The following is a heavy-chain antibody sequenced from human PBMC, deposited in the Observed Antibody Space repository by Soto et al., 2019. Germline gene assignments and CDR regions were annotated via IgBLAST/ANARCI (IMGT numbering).Heavy chain of an antibody. CDR1: GYTFTSYG. CDR3: AREHPIFGVVIGSLFDY. J-gene: IGHJ4*02. D-gene: IGHD3-3*01. V-gene: IGHV1-18*01. CDR2: ISAYNGNT. Sequence: QVQLVQSGAEVKKPGASVKVSCKASGYTFTSYGISWVRQAPGQGLEWMGWISAYNGNTNYAQKLQGRVTMTTDTSTSTAYMELRSLRSDDTAVYYCAREHPIFGVVIGSLFDYWGQGTLVTVSS.